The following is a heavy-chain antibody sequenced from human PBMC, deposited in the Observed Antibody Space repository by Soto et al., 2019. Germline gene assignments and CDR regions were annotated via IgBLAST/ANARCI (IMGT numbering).Heavy chain of an antibody. CDR1: GDSVSSNSVT. V-gene: IGHV6-1*01. J-gene: IGHJ6*02. Sequence: PSQTLSLTCAISGDSVSSNSVTWNWIRQSPARGLQWLGRTYYRSKWYNDYAVSVESRITINRDTSKNQISLQLNSVTPDDTAVYYCARAQDIGDITYYIDMYTWCQGTTVPVSS. CDR3: ARAQDIGDITYYIDMYT. D-gene: IGHD4-17*01. CDR2: TYYRSKWYN.